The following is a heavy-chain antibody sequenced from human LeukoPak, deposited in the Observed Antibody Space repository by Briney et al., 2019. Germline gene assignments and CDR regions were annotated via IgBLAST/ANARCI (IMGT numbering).Heavy chain of an antibody. D-gene: IGHD1-26*01. CDR1: GFTFSSYS. CDR3: ASALGIVGASTVFDY. Sequence: GGSLRLSCAASGFTFSSYSMNWVRQAPGKGLEWVAAISNHGSNEHYADSVKGRFTISRDNSKNTLYLQMNSLRGEDAAVYYCASALGIVGASTVFDYWGQGTLVTVSS. V-gene: IGHV3-30*03. CDR2: ISNHGSNE. J-gene: IGHJ4*02.